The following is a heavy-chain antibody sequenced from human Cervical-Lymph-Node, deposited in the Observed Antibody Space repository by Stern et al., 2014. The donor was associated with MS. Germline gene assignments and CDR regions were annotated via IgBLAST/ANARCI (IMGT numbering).Heavy chain of an antibody. CDR3: ARNGRVTSGGPFDI. J-gene: IGHJ3*02. Sequence: VQLVESGAEVQKPGASVKVSCQASGYIFTTYGVTWVRQAPGQGLEWVGWISVSNGKTNYAQRLQGRVTMTTDTSTSTAYMELRSLRSDDTAVYYCARNGRVTSGGPFDIWGQGTMVTVSS. CDR1: GYIFTTYG. V-gene: IGHV1-18*01. CDR2: ISVSNGKT. D-gene: IGHD2-8*02.